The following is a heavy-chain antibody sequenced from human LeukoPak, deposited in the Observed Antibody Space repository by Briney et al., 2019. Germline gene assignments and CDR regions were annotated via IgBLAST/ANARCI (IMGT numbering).Heavy chain of an antibody. D-gene: IGHD3-10*01. J-gene: IGHJ1*01. V-gene: IGHV3-73*01. CDR1: GFTFSGSA. CDR3: TFGSGSSH. Sequence: PGGSLRLSCAASGFTFSGSAMHWVRQASGKGLEWVGRIRSKANNYATAYAASVTSRFTISRDDSKNTAYQQMSSLKTEDTAVYYCTFGSGSSHWGQGTLVTVSS. CDR2: IRSKANNYAT.